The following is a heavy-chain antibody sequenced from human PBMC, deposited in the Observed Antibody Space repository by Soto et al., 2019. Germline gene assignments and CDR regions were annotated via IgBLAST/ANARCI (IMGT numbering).Heavy chain of an antibody. J-gene: IGHJ1*01. D-gene: IGHD1-26*01. CDR1: GYTFTSYY. CDR3: ARDLEGGSYSANFQH. V-gene: IGHV1-46*01. Sequence: ASVKVSCKASGYTFTSYYMHWVRQAPGRGLEWMGIINPSGGSTSYAQKFQGRVTMTRDTSTSTVYMELSSLRSEDTAVYYCARDLEGGSYSANFQHWGQGTLVTVSS. CDR2: INPSGGST.